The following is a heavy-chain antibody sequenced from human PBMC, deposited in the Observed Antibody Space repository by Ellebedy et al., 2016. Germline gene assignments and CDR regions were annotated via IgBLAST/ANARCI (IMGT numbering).Heavy chain of an antibody. CDR1: GYSFTSYY. CDR3: ARGAVGATLEDSDY. Sequence: ASVKVSCKASGYSFTSYYIHWVRQAPGQGLEWMGIINSRGGTTSYAQKLQGRVTMTRDTSTSTVYMELSSLRSEDTAVYYCARGAVGATLEDSDYWGQGTLVTASS. D-gene: IGHD1-26*01. CDR2: INSRGGTT. V-gene: IGHV1-46*04. J-gene: IGHJ4*02.